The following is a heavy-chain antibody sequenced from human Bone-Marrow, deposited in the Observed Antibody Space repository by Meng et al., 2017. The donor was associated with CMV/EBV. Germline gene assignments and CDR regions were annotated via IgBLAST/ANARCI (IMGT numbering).Heavy chain of an antibody. V-gene: IGHV3-48*04. Sequence: GESLKISCAASGFTFSSYSMNWVRQAPGKGLEWVSYISSSSSTIYYADSVKGRFTISRDNAKNSLYLQMNSLRAEDTAVYYCARDYAGYCSSTSCYDIYGMDVWGQGTTVTVSS. CDR2: ISSSSSTI. CDR3: ARDYAGYCSSTSCYDIYGMDV. J-gene: IGHJ6*02. D-gene: IGHD2-2*01. CDR1: GFTFSSYS.